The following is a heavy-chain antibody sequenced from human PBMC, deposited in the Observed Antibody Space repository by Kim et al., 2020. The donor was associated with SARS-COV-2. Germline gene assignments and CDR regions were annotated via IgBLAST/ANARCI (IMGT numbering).Heavy chain of an antibody. CDR1: GYSFTSYW. D-gene: IGHD2-2*01. Sequence: GESLKISCKGFGYSFTSYWISWVRQMPGKGLEWMGRIDPSDSYTNYSPSFQGHVTISADKSISTAYLQWSSLKASDTAMYYCARLDCGSTSCYLGMGMDVWGQGTTVTVSS. CDR2: IDPSDSYT. CDR3: ARLDCGSTSCYLGMGMDV. V-gene: IGHV5-10-1*01. J-gene: IGHJ6*02.